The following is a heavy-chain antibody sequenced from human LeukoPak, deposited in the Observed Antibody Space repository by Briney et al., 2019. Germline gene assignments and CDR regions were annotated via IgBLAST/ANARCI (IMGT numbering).Heavy chain of an antibody. CDR1: GYTFTGYY. J-gene: IGHJ4*02. CDR3: ARDKSTTRHFDY. V-gene: IGHV1-2*02. D-gene: IGHD5/OR15-5a*01. CDR2: IIPNSGGA. Sequence: ASVKVSCKASGYTFTGYYMHWVRQAPGQGLEWMGWIIPNSGGANYAQKFHGRVTMTRDTSISTAYMELSSLRSDDTAVYYCARDKSTTRHFDYWGQGTLVTVSS.